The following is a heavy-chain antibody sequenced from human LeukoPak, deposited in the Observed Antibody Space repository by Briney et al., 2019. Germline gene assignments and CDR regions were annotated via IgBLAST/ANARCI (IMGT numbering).Heavy chain of an antibody. J-gene: IGHJ4*02. CDR2: IYYSGST. Sequence: PSETLSLTCTVSGGSISSYYWSWIRQPPGKGLEWIGYIYYSGSTNYNPSLKSRVTISVDTSKNQFSLKLSSVTAADTAVYYCARRVGQFEAFDYWGQGTLVTVSS. D-gene: IGHD2-15*01. CDR3: ARRVGQFEAFDY. V-gene: IGHV4-59*08. CDR1: GGSISSYY.